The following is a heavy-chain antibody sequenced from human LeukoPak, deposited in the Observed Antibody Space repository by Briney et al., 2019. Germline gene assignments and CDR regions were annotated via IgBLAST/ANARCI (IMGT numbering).Heavy chain of an antibody. CDR2: INHSGST. Sequence: SETLSLTCAVYGGSFSGYYWSWIRQPPGKVLEWIGEINHSGSTNYNPSLKSRVTISVDTSKNQFSLRLSSVTAADTAVYYCARGLWLPPLGDFDIWGQGTMVTVSS. CDR1: GGSFSGYY. J-gene: IGHJ3*02. CDR3: ARGLWLPPLGDFDI. D-gene: IGHD5-24*01. V-gene: IGHV4-34*01.